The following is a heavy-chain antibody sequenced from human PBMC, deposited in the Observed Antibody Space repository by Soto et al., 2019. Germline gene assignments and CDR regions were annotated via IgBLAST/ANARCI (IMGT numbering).Heavy chain of an antibody. D-gene: IGHD5-18*01. CDR1: GGSISSYH. V-gene: IGHV4-59*01. CDR2: IYYSGST. J-gene: IGHJ4*02. CDR3: ARLVDNYGHYYFDY. Sequence: PSETLSLTCTVSGGSISSYHWSWIRQPPGKGLEWIGHIYYSGSTNYNPSLKSRVTISVDRSKNQFSLKLSSVTAADTATYYCARLVDNYGHYYFDYWGQGILVTVS.